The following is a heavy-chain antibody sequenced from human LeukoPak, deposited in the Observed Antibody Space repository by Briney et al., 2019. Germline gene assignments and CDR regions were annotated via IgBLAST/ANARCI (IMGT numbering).Heavy chain of an antibody. J-gene: IGHJ4*02. D-gene: IGHD3-10*01. CDR1: SGSISSYY. Sequence: SETLSLTCTVSSGSISSYYWSWIRQPPGKGLEWIGYVYYSGSANYNPSLESRVNISVDTSKNRFSLKLSSVTAADTAVYYCARHEKLGQFDYWGQGTLVTVSS. CDR2: VYYSGSA. V-gene: IGHV4-59*08. CDR3: ARHEKLGQFDY.